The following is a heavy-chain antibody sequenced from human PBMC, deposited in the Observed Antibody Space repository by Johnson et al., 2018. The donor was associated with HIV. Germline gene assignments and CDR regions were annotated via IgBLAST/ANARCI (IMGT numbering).Heavy chain of an antibody. Sequence: QVQLVESGGGVVQPGRSLRLSCAASGFTFSSYPIHWVRQAPGKGLEWVAVISYDGSNKYYADSVKGRFIISRDNSKNTLYLQMNSLRTWDTAVYYCARGGGCGGDCYSGYDAFDIWGQGTMVTVSS. CDR2: ISYDGSNK. CDR1: GFTFSSYP. J-gene: IGHJ3*02. D-gene: IGHD2-21*02. CDR3: ARGGGCGGDCYSGYDAFDI. V-gene: IGHV3-30*04.